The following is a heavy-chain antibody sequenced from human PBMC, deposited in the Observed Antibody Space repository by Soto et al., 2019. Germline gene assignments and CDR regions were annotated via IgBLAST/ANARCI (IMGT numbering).Heavy chain of an antibody. CDR3: TRVGGSVSGMDV. D-gene: IGHD1-26*01. J-gene: IGHJ6*02. Sequence: EVQLVESGGGLVQPGGSLRLSCAASGFTFSIYWMHWVRQAPGKGPVWVSRIDNAGSSARYADSVKGQFTISRDNAKNTVYLQRNSLRAEDTAVYYCTRVGGSVSGMDVWGQGTTVTVSS. V-gene: IGHV3-74*01. CDR1: GFTFSIYW. CDR2: IDNAGSSA.